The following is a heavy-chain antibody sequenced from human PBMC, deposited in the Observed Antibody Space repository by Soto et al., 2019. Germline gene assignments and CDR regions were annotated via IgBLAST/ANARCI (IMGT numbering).Heavy chain of an antibody. CDR3: AKGGPDYGDSAGYYYYGMDV. J-gene: IGHJ6*02. CDR2: ISGSGGST. V-gene: IGHV3-23*01. D-gene: IGHD4-17*01. CDR1: GFTFSSYA. Sequence: QPGGSLRLSCAASGFTFSSYAMSWVRQAPGKGLEWVSAISGSGGSTYYADSVKGRFTISRDNSKNTLYLQMNSLRAEDTAVYYCAKGGPDYGDSAGYYYYGMDVWGQGTTVTVSS.